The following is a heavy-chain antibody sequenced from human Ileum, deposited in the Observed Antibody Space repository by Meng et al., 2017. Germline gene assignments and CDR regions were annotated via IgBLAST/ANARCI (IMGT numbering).Heavy chain of an antibody. D-gene: IGHD2-15*01. J-gene: IGHJ5*02. V-gene: IGHV3-74*01. CDR1: VLTFSNYC. Sequence: LLLLESGRGLFHPGGSLRLYVVVSVLTFSNYCMHWVRQFQGKVLVWVPRINYDGTSTYYADAVRGRFTISRDNAKNTLYLQMNSLRAKDTAVYYCAISDWFDPWGQGTLVTVSS. CDR2: INYDGTST. CDR3: AISDWFDP.